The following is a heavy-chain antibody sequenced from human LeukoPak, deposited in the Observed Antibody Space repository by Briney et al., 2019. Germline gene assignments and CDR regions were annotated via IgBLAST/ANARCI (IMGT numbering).Heavy chain of an antibody. Sequence: SSETLSLTCTVSGYSISSGYYWGWIRRPPGKGLEWIGSIYHGGSTYYNPSLKSRVTMSVDTSKNQFSLKLSSVTAADTAVYYCARDPGTPNWFDPWGQGTLVTVSS. J-gene: IGHJ5*02. V-gene: IGHV4-38-2*02. CDR2: IYHGGST. CDR1: GYSISSGYY. CDR3: ARDPGTPNWFDP. D-gene: IGHD1-1*01.